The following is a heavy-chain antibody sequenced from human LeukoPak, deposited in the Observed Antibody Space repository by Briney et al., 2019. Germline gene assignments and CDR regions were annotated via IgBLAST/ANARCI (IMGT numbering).Heavy chain of an antibody. CDR3: ARPPSFSDYHDAFDI. V-gene: IGHV3-66*02. D-gene: IGHD6-25*01. CDR2: IYSGGST. Sequence: GGSLRLSCAASGFTVSSNYTSWVRQAPGKGLEWVSVIYSGGSTYYADSVKGRFTISRDNSKNTLYLQMNSLRAEDTAVYYCARPPSFSDYHDAFDIWGQGTMVTVSS. J-gene: IGHJ3*02. CDR1: GFTVSSNY.